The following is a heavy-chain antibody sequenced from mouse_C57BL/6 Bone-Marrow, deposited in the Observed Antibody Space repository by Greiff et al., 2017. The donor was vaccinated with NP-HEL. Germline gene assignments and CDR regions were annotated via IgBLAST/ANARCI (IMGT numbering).Heavy chain of an antibody. V-gene: IGHV1-85*01. CDR1: GYTFTSYD. CDR3: ARDIYYYYFDY. Sequence: QVQLKESGPELVKPGASVKLSCKASGYTFTSYDINWVKQRPGQGLEWIGWIYPRDGSTKYNEKFKGKATLTVDTSSSTAYMELHSLTSEDSAVYFCARDIYYYYFDYWGQGTTLTVSS. J-gene: IGHJ2*01. CDR2: IYPRDGST. D-gene: IGHD1-1*01.